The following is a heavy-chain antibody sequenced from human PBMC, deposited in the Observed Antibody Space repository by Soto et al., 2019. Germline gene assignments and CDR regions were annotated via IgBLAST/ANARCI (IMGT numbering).Heavy chain of an antibody. CDR3: ARDRGVAPPVAGNTHYYYYMDV. CDR2: ISAYNGNT. D-gene: IGHD6-19*01. Sequence: QDRLVQSGVEVKKPGASVRVSCKASGYSFTNYGITWVRQAPGQGFEWMGWISAYNGNTNYAQKFQGRGTLTTDASTSTAYVELRSLRSDDTAGYYCARDRGVAPPVAGNTHYYYYMDVWGKGTTVTVSS. J-gene: IGHJ6*03. V-gene: IGHV1-18*01. CDR1: GYSFTNYG.